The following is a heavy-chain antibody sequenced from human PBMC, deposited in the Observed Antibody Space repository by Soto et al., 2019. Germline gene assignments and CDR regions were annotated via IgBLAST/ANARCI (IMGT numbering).Heavy chain of an antibody. CDR2: IYHSGST. CDR1: GGSISSSNW. J-gene: IGHJ5*02. V-gene: IGHV4-4*02. Sequence: ASETLSLTCAVSGGSISSSNWWSWVRQPPGKGLEWIGEIYHSGSTNYNPSLKSRVTISVDKSKNQFSLKLSSVTAADTAVYYCARGGYSSSWYGCFDPWGQGTLVTVSS. CDR3: ARGGYSSSWYGCFDP. D-gene: IGHD6-13*01.